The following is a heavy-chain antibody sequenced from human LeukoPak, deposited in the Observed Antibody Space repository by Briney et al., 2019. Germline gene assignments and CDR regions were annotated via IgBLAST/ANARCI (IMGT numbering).Heavy chain of an antibody. CDR2: IYPGDSNT. V-gene: IGHV5-51*01. Sequence: GESLKISCKGSGYSFTNYWIGWVRQMPGKGLEWMGIIYPGDSNTRYSPSFQGQVTISADKSISTAYLQWSSLKASDTAMYYCARGDSSSWYLAEYFQHWGQGTLVTVSS. J-gene: IGHJ1*01. CDR3: ARGDSSSWYLAEYFQH. D-gene: IGHD6-13*01. CDR1: GYSFTNYW.